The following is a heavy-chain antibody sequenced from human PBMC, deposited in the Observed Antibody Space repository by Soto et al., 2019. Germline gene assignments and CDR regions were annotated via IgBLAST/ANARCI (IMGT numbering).Heavy chain of an antibody. CDR1: GGPINTGGSY. V-gene: IGHV4-31*11. CDR3: VDGASEYYFDY. D-gene: IGHD4-17*01. Sequence: PSSTLALTCAVSGGPINTGGSYWGWHRQHPGAGLEWIGYIYYSGSTHYNPSLKSRVTISADTSNNQFSLSLSSVTAADTAMYYCVDGASEYYFDYWRQGTLVTVSS. J-gene: IGHJ4*02. CDR2: IYYSGST.